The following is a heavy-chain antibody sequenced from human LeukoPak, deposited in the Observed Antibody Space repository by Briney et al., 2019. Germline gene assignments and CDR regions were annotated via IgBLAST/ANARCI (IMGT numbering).Heavy chain of an antibody. J-gene: IGHJ4*02. V-gene: IGHV4-59*08. CDR1: GGSISSYC. D-gene: IGHD3-10*01. CDR3: ARTRYYYNSRSYGAPYYFDY. CDR2: IYYSGST. Sequence: SETLSLTCTVSGGSISSYCWSWIRQPPGKGLEWIGYIYYSGSTNYNPSLKSRVTISVETSKNEFSLKLRSVTAADTAVYYCARTRYYYNSRSYGAPYYFDYWGQGTLVTVSS.